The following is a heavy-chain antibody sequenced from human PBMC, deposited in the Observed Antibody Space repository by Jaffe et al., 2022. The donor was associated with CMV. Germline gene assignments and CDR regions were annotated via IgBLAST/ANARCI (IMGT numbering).Heavy chain of an antibody. J-gene: IGHJ4*02. Sequence: QVQLQQWGAGLLKPSETLSLTCAVYGGSFSGYYWSWIRQPPGKGLEWIGEINHSGSTNYNPSLKSRVTISVDTSKNQFSLKLSSVTAADTAVYYCARGPDIWEFDYWGQGTLVTVSS. CDR2: INHSGST. V-gene: IGHV4-34*01. CDR3: ARGPDIWEFDY. D-gene: IGHD3-9*01. CDR1: GGSFSGYY.